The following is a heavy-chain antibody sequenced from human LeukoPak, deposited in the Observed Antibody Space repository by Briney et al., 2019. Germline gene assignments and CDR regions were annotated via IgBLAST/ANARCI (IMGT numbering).Heavy chain of an antibody. CDR1: GGSISSGGYY. V-gene: IGHV4-30-2*01. CDR2: IYHSGST. Sequence: SQTLSLTCTVSGGSISSGGYYWSWIRQPPGKGLEWIGYIYHSGSTYYNPSLKSRVTISVDRSKNQFSLKLSSVTAADTAVYYCASNQMGVPLRNAFDIWGQGTMVTVSS. CDR3: ASNQMGVPLRNAFDI. J-gene: IGHJ3*02. D-gene: IGHD3-16*01.